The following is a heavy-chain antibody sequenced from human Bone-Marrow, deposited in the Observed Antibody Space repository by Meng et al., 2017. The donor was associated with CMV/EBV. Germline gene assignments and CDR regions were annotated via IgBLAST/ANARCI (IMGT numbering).Heavy chain of an antibody. CDR3: ARTPRGYCSSTSCFYYFDY. CDR1: GGSISSYY. D-gene: IGHD2-2*01. Sequence: SETLSLTCTVSGGSISSYYWSWIRQPPGKGLEWIGYVYYSGSTNYNPSLKSRVTISVDTSKNQFSLKLSSVTAADTAVYYCARTPRGYCSSTSCFYYFDYCGQGTLVAVSS. CDR2: VYYSGST. V-gene: IGHV4-59*01. J-gene: IGHJ4*02.